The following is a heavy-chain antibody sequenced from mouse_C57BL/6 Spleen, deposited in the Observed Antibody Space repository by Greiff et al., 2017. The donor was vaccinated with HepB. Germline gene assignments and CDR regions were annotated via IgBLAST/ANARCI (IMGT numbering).Heavy chain of an antibody. V-gene: IGHV1-82*01. J-gene: IGHJ2*01. CDR1: GYAFSSSW. D-gene: IGHD1-1*01. CDR3: AREAITTVVAPFDY. Sequence: VQLVESGPELVKPGASVKISCKASGYAFSSSWMNWVKQRPGKGLEWIGRIYPGDGDTNYNGKFKGKATLTADKSSSTAYMQLSSLTSEDSAVYFCAREAITTVVAPFDYWGQGTTLTVSS. CDR2: IYPGDGDT.